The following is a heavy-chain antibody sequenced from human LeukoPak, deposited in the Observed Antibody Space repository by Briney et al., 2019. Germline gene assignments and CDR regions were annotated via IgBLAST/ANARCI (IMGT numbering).Heavy chain of an antibody. D-gene: IGHD3-10*01. V-gene: IGHV4-39*07. J-gene: IGHJ4*02. CDR3: ARTRYYYNSRSYGAPYYFDY. Sequence: PSETLSLTCTVSGGSISSSSYYWGWIRQPPGKGLEWIGNIYYSGSTYYNPSLKSRVTISEDTSKNQFSLKLSSVTAADTAVYYCARTRYYYNSRSYGAPYYFDYWGQGTLVTVSS. CDR2: IYYSGST. CDR1: GGSISSSSYY.